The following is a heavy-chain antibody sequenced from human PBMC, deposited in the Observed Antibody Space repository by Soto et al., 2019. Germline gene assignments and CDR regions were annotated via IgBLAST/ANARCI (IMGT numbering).Heavy chain of an antibody. CDR2: ISGSGGST. CDR3: AKGVSGYSFLYFDY. D-gene: IGHD3-3*01. Sequence: GGSLRLSCAASGFTFSSYAMSWVRQAPGKGLEWVSAISGSGGSTYYADSVKGRFTISRDYSKNTLYLQMNSLRAEDTAVYYCAKGVSGYSFLYFDYWGQGTLVTVSS. V-gene: IGHV3-23*01. CDR1: GFTFSSYA. J-gene: IGHJ4*02.